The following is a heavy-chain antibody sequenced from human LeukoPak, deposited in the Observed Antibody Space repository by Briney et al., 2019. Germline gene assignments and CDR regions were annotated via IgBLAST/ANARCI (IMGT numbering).Heavy chain of an antibody. Sequence: GGSLRLSCAASACTFSSYWMHWVRQAPGKGLVWVSRINSDGSSTSYADSVKGRFTISRDNAKNTLYLQMNSLRAEDTAMYYCARGSDCSGGSCYSYWYFDLWGRGTLVTVSS. J-gene: IGHJ2*01. CDR2: INSDGSST. V-gene: IGHV3-74*01. CDR3: ARGSDCSGGSCYSYWYFDL. D-gene: IGHD2-15*01. CDR1: ACTFSSYW.